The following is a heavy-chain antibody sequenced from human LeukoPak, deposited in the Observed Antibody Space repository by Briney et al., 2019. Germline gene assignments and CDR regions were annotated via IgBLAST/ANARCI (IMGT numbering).Heavy chain of an antibody. CDR1: GGTFSSYA. CDR3: TRPAYYYDSSGYSG. J-gene: IGHJ4*02. CDR2: IIPIFGTA. Sequence: SVKVSCKASGGTFSSYAISWVRQAPGQGLEWMGGIIPIFGTANYAQKFQGRVTITADESTSTAYMELSSLRSEDTAVYYCTRPAYYYDSSGYSGWGQGTLVTVSS. V-gene: IGHV1-69*13. D-gene: IGHD3-22*01.